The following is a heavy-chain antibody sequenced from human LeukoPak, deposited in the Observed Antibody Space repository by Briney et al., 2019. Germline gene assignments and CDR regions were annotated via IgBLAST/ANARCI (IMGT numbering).Heavy chain of an antibody. Sequence: HTGGSLRLSCVVSGFTFSSYAMNWVRQAPGKGLEWVSYISSSGDTTYHADSVRGRFTISRDNSKNTLHLQMNSLRAEDTAVYYCAKAKDYDFWSGNDYWGQGTLVTVSS. J-gene: IGHJ4*02. V-gene: IGHV3-23*01. CDR3: AKAKDYDFWSGNDY. D-gene: IGHD3-3*01. CDR1: GFTFSSYA. CDR2: ISSSGDTT.